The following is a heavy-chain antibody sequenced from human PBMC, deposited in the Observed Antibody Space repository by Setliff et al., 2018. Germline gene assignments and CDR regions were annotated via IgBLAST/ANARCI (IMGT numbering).Heavy chain of an antibody. V-gene: IGHV3-7*01. CDR2: IDPDGIGK. CDR3: AKDGGMGMVKAYYYGLDV. CDR1: GFTFNQYW. D-gene: IGHD5-18*01. J-gene: IGHJ6*02. Sequence: PGGSLSLSCAASGFTFNQYWMTWVRQAPGKGLEWVANIDPDGIGKYYIDSVRGRFTISRDNAKNTLFLHMNDLRAEDTAVYYCAKDGGMGMVKAYYYGLDVWGQGTSVTVSS.